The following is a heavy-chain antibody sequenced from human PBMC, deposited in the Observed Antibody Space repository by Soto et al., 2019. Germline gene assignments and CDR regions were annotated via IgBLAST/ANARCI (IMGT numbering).Heavy chain of an antibody. V-gene: IGHV1-18*01. CDR3: ARALLYSYYYDSSGYYATNDY. Sequence: QVQLVQSGAEVKKPGASVKVSCKASGYTFTSYGISWVRQAPGQGLEWMGWISAYNGNTNYAQKLQGRVTMTTDTSSSTAYMELRIMRSVERAVYYCARALLYSYYYDSSGYYATNDYWGQGTLVTVSS. CDR2: ISAYNGNT. J-gene: IGHJ4*02. D-gene: IGHD3-22*01. CDR1: GYTFTSYG.